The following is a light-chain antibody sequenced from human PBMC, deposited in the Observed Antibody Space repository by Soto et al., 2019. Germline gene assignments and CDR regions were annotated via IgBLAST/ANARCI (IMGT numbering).Light chain of an antibody. Sequence: EIVLTQYPGTLSLSPGERATLSCRASQSVSSSYLAWYQQKPGQAPRLLIYGASSRATGIPDRFSGSGSGTDFTLTMSRLEPEDFAVYYCQQYGSSPRITFGQGTRLEMK. V-gene: IGKV3-20*01. CDR2: GAS. CDR1: QSVSSSY. CDR3: QQYGSSPRIT. J-gene: IGKJ5*01.